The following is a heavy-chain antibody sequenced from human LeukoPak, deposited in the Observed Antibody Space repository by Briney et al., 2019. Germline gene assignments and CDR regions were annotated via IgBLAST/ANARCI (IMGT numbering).Heavy chain of an antibody. J-gene: IGHJ4*02. CDR3: AREVGYCSGGSCYSYFDY. V-gene: IGHV4-59*01. D-gene: IGHD2-15*01. CDR2: IYYSGSP. CDR1: GGSISSYY. Sequence: SETLSLTCTVSGGSISSYYWSWIRQPPGKGLEWFGYIYYSGSPNYNASLTNRVTISVDTSKNQCSLKLSSVTAADAAVYYCAREVGYCSGGSCYSYFDYWGQGTLVTVSS.